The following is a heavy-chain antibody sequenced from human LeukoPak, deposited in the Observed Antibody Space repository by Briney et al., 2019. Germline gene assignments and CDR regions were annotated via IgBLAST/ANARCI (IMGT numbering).Heavy chain of an antibody. CDR1: GFTFSSYW. Sequence: GGSLRLSCAASGFTFSSYWMSWVRQAPGKGLEWVASIKQDGSEKYYVDSVKGRFTISRDNAKNTLYLQMNSLRAEDTAVYYCARGGDPYYDFWDINTGDYWGQGTLVTVSS. CDR2: IKQDGSEK. CDR3: ARGGDPYYDFWDINTGDY. J-gene: IGHJ4*02. D-gene: IGHD3-3*01. V-gene: IGHV3-7*01.